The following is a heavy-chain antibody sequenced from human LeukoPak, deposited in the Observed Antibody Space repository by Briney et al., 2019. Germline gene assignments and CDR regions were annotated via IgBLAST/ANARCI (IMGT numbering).Heavy chain of an antibody. J-gene: IGHJ6*04. CDR2: IYYSGST. Sequence: SETLSLTCIVSGGSISSSSYYWGWIRQPPGKGLEWIGSIYYSGSTYYNPSLKSRVTISVDTSKNQFSLKLSSVTAAGTAVYYCARGGNTHTYYDFWSGYYGPNLDVWGKGTTVTVSS. CDR1: GGSISSSSYY. V-gene: IGHV4-39*07. CDR3: ARGGNTHTYYDFWSGYYGPNLDV. D-gene: IGHD3-3*01.